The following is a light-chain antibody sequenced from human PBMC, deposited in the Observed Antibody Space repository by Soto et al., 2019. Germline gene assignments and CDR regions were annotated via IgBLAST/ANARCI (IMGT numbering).Light chain of an antibody. J-gene: IGLJ1*01. V-gene: IGLV2-18*02. Sequence: QSALTQPPSVSGTPGQSVAISCTGTSSDIGAYNRVSWYQQPPGTAPKLMIYDVNNRPSGVLDRFSGSKSGNTASLTISGLQADDEADYYCSSFTSSNTYDFGTGTKLTVL. CDR1: SSDIGAYNR. CDR3: SSFTSSNTYD. CDR2: DVN.